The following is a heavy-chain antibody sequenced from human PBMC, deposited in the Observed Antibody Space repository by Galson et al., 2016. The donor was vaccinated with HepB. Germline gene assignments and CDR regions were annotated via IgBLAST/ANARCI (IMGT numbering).Heavy chain of an antibody. Sequence: SLRLSCAGSGFSIEDYAMHWVRQAPGKGLEWVSGITWNSPYIDYADSVKGRFTISRDIAKNSLYLEMNSLRPEDTAFYYCAKAGYLGIHFFDHWGPGTVVTVSS. CDR1: GFSIEDYA. D-gene: IGHD7-27*01. CDR2: ITWNSPYI. CDR3: AKAGYLGIHFFDH. J-gene: IGHJ4*02. V-gene: IGHV3-9*01.